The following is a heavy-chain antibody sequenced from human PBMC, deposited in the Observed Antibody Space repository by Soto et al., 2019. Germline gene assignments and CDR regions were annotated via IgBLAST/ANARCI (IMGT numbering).Heavy chain of an antibody. CDR2: IYYSGTT. Sequence: SSETLSLTCTVSGDSISSGVHYWSWIRQHPGKGLEWIGYIYYSGTTYYNPSLKSRVTISVDTSENQFSLKLYSVTAADEAVYYCARAPYYYGSSAYMFDPWGQGTLVTVSS. D-gene: IGHD3-22*01. V-gene: IGHV4-31*03. J-gene: IGHJ5*02. CDR3: ARAPYYYGSSAYMFDP. CDR1: GDSISSGVHY.